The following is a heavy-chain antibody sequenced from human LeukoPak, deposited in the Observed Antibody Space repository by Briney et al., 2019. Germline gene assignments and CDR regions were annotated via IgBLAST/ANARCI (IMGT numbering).Heavy chain of an antibody. V-gene: IGHV4-34*01. Sequence: SETLSLTCAVYGGSFSGYYWSWIRQPPGKGLEWIGEINHSGSTNYNPSLKSRVTISVDTSKNQFSLKLSSVTAADTAVYYCARAKMGIVAADVWGKGTTVTISS. CDR3: ARAKMGIVAADV. CDR1: GGSFSGYY. D-gene: IGHD6-13*01. CDR2: INHSGST. J-gene: IGHJ6*04.